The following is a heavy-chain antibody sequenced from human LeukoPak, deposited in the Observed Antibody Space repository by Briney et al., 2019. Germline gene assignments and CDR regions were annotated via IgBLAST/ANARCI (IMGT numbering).Heavy chain of an antibody. V-gene: IGHV1-8*02. D-gene: IGHD6-19*01. Sequence: GSVKVSCKASGYTFTSYDINWVRQATGQGLEWMGWMNPNSGNTGYAQKFQGRVTMTRNTSISTAYMELSSLRSEDTAVYYCARGIAVAGTVEDYWGQGTLVTVSS. CDR1: GYTFTSYD. J-gene: IGHJ4*02. CDR2: MNPNSGNT. CDR3: ARGIAVAGTVEDY.